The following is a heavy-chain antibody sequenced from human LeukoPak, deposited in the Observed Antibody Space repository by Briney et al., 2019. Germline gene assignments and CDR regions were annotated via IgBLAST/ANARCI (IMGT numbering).Heavy chain of an antibody. CDR3: ARKYYYDSSGYYYYFDY. J-gene: IGHJ4*02. CDR2: ISSSSSTI. D-gene: IGHD3-22*01. CDR1: GFTFSSYS. Sequence: GGSLRLSCAASGFTFSSYSMNWVRQAPGKGLEWVSYISSSSSTIYYADSVKGRFTISRDNAKNSLYLQMNSLRAEDTAVYYCARKYYYDSSGYYYYFDYWGQGTLVTVSS. V-gene: IGHV3-48*04.